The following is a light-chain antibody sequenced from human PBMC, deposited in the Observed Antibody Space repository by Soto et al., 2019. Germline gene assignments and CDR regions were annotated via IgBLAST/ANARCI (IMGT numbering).Light chain of an antibody. CDR1: SSNIGSNT. CDR3: AAWDDSLNGYV. J-gene: IGLJ1*01. V-gene: IGLV1-44*01. Sequence: QSVLTQPPSASGTPGQRVTISCSGSSSNIGSNTVNWYQQLPGTAPKLLIYSNNQQPSGVPDRFSGSKSGTSASLAISGLQYEDEDDYYCAAWDDSLNGYVFGTGTKLTVL. CDR2: SNN.